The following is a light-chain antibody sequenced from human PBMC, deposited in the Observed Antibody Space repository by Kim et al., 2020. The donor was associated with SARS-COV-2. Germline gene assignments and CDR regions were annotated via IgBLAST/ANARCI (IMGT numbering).Light chain of an antibody. CDR3: QQTSSPPYT. CDR1: QSIYNW. CDR2: TTS. Sequence: ASVGNRVTISGRASQSIYNWLNWYQQIPGKAPKLLMRTTSTLQNGVPPRFNGDRSGTDFTLTINSLQPEDFATYYCQQTSSPPYTFGQGTKLEI. V-gene: IGKV1-39*01. J-gene: IGKJ2*01.